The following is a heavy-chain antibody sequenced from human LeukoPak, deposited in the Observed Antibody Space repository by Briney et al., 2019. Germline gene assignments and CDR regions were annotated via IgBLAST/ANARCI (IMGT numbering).Heavy chain of an antibody. J-gene: IGHJ4*02. D-gene: IGHD5-24*01. CDR1: AYIFTNYY. CDR3: AREGDGHKKFDY. CDR2: INPTDDST. V-gene: IGHV1-46*01. Sequence: ASVKVSCKASAYIFTNYYIHWVRQAPGQGLEWMGFINPTDDSTNYAQKFRGRVTVSRDTSTSTIYMELSSLRSDDTAMYYCAREGDGHKKFDYWAQGILVTVSS.